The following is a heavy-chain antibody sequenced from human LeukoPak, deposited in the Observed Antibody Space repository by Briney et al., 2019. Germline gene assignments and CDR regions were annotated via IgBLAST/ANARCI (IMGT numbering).Heavy chain of an antibody. CDR1: GGSFSGYY. V-gene: IGHV4-34*01. J-gene: IGHJ4*02. CDR3: ARETKYYGSGSYFDC. CDR2: INHSGST. Sequence: PSETLSLTCAVYGGSFSGYYWSWIRQPPGKGLEWIGEINHSGSTNYNPSLKSRVTISVDTSKNQFSLKLSSVTAADTAVYYCARETKYYGSGSYFDCWGQGTLVTVSS. D-gene: IGHD3-10*01.